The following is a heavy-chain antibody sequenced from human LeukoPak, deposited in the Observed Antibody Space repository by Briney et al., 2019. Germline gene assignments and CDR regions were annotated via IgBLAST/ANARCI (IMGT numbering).Heavy chain of an antibody. V-gene: IGHV3-30-3*01. Sequence: GGSLRLSFAASGFTFSSYAMHWVRQAPGKGLEWVAVISYDGSNKYYADSVKGRFTISRDNSKNTLYLKMNSLRAEDTAVYYCARDSDSSGPNWFDPWGQGTLVTVSS. J-gene: IGHJ5*02. CDR2: ISYDGSNK. CDR1: GFTFSSYA. D-gene: IGHD3-22*01. CDR3: ARDSDSSGPNWFDP.